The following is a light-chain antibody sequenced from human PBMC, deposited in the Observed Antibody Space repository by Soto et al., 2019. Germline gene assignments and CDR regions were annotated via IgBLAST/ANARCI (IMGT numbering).Light chain of an antibody. V-gene: IGKV3-20*01. CDR3: QQDGSSPRT. CDR1: QSVSNNF. J-gene: IGKJ1*01. Sequence: EIVLTQSPGTLSLSPGERATLSCRASQSVSNNFLAWYRQKPGQAPRLLIYGASFRATGIPDRFSGSGSGTDFTLTISRLEPEDFAVYYCQQDGSSPRTFGQGTKVELK. CDR2: GAS.